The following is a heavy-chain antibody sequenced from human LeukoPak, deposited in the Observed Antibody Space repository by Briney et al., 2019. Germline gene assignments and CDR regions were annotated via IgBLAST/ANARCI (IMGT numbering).Heavy chain of an antibody. CDR1: GFTFSNYW. V-gene: IGHV3-7*01. J-gene: IGHJ4*02. CDR2: INLDGSEK. D-gene: IGHD5-18*01. Sequence: PGGSLRLSCVASGFTFSNYWMNWVRQAPGKGLEWVANINLDGSEKYYVDSVKGRFTISRDNAKHSLYLQMNSLRAEDTAVYYCARDPPSAIQLWGYFDYWGQGTLVTVSS. CDR3: ARDPPSAIQLWGYFDY.